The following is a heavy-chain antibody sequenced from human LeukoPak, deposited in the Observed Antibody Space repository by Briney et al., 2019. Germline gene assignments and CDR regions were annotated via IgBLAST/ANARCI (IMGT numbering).Heavy chain of an antibody. CDR3: VRGEVVDTAGGIYFDY. D-gene: IGHD5-18*01. V-gene: IGHV3-53*01. CDR2: IYSGGST. CDR1: GFTVSTNY. J-gene: IGHJ4*02. Sequence: GRSLRLSCAASGFTVSTNYMSWVRQAPGKGLEWVSVIYSGGSTYYADSVKGRFTISRDNSKNTLYLQMNSLRAEDTAVYYCVRGEVVDTAGGIYFDYWGQGTLVTVSS.